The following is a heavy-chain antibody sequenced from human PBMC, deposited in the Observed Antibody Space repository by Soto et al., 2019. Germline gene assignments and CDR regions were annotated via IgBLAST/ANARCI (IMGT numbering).Heavy chain of an antibody. CDR2: INHSGST. CDR3: AREYKLAVAGFYYYYGMDV. J-gene: IGHJ6*02. CDR1: GGSFSGYY. V-gene: IGHV4-34*01. D-gene: IGHD6-19*01. Sequence: SETLCLTCAVYGGSFSGYYWSWIRQPPGKGLEWIGEINHSGSTNYNPSLKSRVTISVDTSKNQFSLKLSSVTAADTAVYYCAREYKLAVAGFYYYYGMDVWGQGPTVT.